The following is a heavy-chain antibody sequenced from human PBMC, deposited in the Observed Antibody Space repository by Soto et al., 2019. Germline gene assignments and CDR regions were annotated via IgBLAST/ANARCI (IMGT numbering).Heavy chain of an antibody. Sequence: GGSLRLSCAVSGFTFSDHHMDWIRQAPGKGLEWVGRSRKKADSSTTAYAASEKGRFTISTDDQKNSLDLQFIILKTEYTAGYYCGCDHREQWGQGTLGNVPS. V-gene: IGHV3-72*01. CDR1: GFTFSDHH. CDR3: GCDHREQ. CDR2: SRKKADSSTT. J-gene: IGHJ4*01. D-gene: IGHD2-21*02.